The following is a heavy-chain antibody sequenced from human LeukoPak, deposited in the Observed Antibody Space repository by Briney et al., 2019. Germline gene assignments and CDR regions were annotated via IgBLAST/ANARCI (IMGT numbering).Heavy chain of an antibody. Sequence: PGGSLRFSCAASGFTFSSFAMNWVRQAPGKGLEWVSAIRGSGGSTYYADSVKGRFTISRENAQNSLYLHMNSLRAGDTAVYFCARGRSPTLAYFELWGRGSLVAVSS. D-gene: IGHD1-26*01. CDR3: ARGRSPTLAYFEL. J-gene: IGHJ2*01. CDR2: IRGSGGST. V-gene: IGHV3-23*01. CDR1: GFTFSSFA.